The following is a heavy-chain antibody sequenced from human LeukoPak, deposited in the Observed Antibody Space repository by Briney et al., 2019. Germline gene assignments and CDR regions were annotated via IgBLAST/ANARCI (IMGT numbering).Heavy chain of an antibody. J-gene: IGHJ4*02. CDR1: GFTFSSYG. D-gene: IGHD5-12*01. Sequence: GGSLRLSCAASGFTFSSYGMHWVRQAPGKGLEWVAFIRYDGSNKYYADSVKGRFTISRDNSKNTLYLLMNSLRAEDTAVYYCAKDSGYSGYNSGFDYWGQGTLVTVSS. CDR2: IRYDGSNK. V-gene: IGHV3-30*02. CDR3: AKDSGYSGYNSGFDY.